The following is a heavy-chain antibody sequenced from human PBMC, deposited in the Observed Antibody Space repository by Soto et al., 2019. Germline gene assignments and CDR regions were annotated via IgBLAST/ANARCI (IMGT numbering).Heavy chain of an antibody. D-gene: IGHD4-17*01. CDR3: ARDPTNDYGDDTFDY. V-gene: IGHV1-69*06. CDR1: GDAFQSYA. CDR2: IIPSYDRT. J-gene: IGHJ4*02. Sequence: QVLLLQSGSEVQKPGSSVKVSCKASGDAFQSYAIHWVRQAPGQGLEYMGRIIPSYDRTKYAQKFQGRLTVTADMYTSPVYMELSSLRSEDTAVYYCARDPTNDYGDDTFDYWGQGTKVIVSS.